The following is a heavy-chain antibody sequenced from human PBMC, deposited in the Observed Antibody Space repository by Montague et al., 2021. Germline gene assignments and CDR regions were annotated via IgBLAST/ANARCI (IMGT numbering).Heavy chain of an antibody. CDR3: ARRGGQGNWFDP. CDR1: GGSLSNYY. CDR2: FFDSGTT. Sequence: SETLSLTCTVSGGSLSNYYWSWIRQPPGTGLEWIGYFFDSGTTNSNPSLKSRVTISVDTSKNQFSLKLSSVIAADTAIYYCARRGGQGNWFDPWGQGTLVTVSS. V-gene: IGHV4-59*01. J-gene: IGHJ5*02.